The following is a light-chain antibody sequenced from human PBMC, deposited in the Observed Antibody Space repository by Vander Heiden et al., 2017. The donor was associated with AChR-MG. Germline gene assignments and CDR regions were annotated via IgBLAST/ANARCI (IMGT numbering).Light chain of an antibody. V-gene: IGKV3-11*01. Sequence: EIVLTQSPATLSLSPGERATLSCRASQSVGTYLAWYQQKPGQAPRLLIYDTSNRATGIPARFSGSGSGTDFTLTISSLEPEDFAIYYCHQCSNWPPITFGQGTRLEIK. CDR1: QSVGTY. CDR3: HQCSNWPPIT. J-gene: IGKJ5*01. CDR2: DTS.